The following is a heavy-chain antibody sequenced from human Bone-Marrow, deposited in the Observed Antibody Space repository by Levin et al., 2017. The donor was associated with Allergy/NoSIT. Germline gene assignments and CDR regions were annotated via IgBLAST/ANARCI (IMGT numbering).Heavy chain of an antibody. D-gene: IGHD3-22*01. CDR1: GFIFSSFD. CDR2: ISSDGEI. J-gene: IGHJ4*02. V-gene: IGHV3-13*01. CDR3: ARLNFYDGSGYDY. Sequence: GGSLRLSCAASGFIFSSFDLHWVRQPTGKGLEWVASISSDGEIYYADSVRGRFTISREDAKNSLYLQMNSLRAGDTALYYCARLNFYDGSGYDYWGQGTLVTVSS.